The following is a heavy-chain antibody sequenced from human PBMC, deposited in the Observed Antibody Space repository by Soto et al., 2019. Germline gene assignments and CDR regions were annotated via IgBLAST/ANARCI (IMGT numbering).Heavy chain of an antibody. J-gene: IGHJ5*02. V-gene: IGHV4-31*03. CDR1: GGSISSGGYS. Sequence: QVQLQESGPGLVKPSQTLSLTCTVSGGSISSGGYSWTWIRQHPGKGLEWIGYIHYSGSTDDNPSVQSGFTTAADTTKNRFSLRLTSVTAGGTAGYYCARERELYSYGYVGWDGPWGQGILVTVSS. CDR3: ARERELYSYGYVGWDGP. CDR2: IHYSGST. D-gene: IGHD5-18*01.